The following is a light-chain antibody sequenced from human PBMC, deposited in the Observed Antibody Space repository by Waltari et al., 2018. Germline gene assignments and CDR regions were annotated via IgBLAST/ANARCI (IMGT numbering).Light chain of an antibody. CDR1: QSVLYSSNHKNY. CDR3: QQYYTTPPYT. J-gene: IGKJ2*01. Sequence: DIVMTQSPDSLAVALGERATSNCKSSQSVLYSSNHKNYLAWYQQKPGQPPKQLIYWASTRESGVPDRFSGSGSGTDFTLTISSLQAEDVAVYYCQQYYTTPPYTFGQGTKLEIK. V-gene: IGKV4-1*01. CDR2: WAS.